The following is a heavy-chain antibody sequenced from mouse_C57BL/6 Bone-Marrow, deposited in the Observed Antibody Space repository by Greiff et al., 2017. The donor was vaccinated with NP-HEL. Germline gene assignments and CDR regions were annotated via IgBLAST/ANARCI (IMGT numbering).Heavy chain of an antibody. D-gene: IGHD2-1*01. CDR3: ARYGGNYRFAY. Sequence: QVQLKQPGAELVKPGASVKLSCKASGYTFTSYWMHWVKQRPGQGLEWIGMIHPNSGSTNYNEKFKSKATLTVDKSSSTAYMQLSSLTSEDSAVYYCARYGGNYRFAYWGQGTLVTVSA. CDR1: GYTFTSYW. V-gene: IGHV1-64*01. J-gene: IGHJ3*01. CDR2: IHPNSGST.